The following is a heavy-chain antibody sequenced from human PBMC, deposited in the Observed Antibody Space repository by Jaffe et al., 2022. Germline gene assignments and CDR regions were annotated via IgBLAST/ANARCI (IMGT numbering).Heavy chain of an antibody. CDR2: IYTSGST. V-gene: IGHV4-61*02. CDR3: ARVQGVGGDYDYYFDY. CDR1: GGSISSGSYY. Sequence: QVQLQESGPGLVKPSQTLSLTCTVSGGSISSGSYYWSWIRQPAGKGLEWIGRIYTSGSTNYNPSLKSRVTISVDTSKNQFSLKLSSVTAADTAVYYCARVQGVGGDYDYYFDYWGQGTLVTVSS. J-gene: IGHJ4*02. D-gene: IGHD4-17*01.